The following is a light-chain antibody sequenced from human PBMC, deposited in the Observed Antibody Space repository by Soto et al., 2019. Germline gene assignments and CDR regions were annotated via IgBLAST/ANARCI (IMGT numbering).Light chain of an antibody. CDR2: GAS. Sequence: EIVLTQSPATLSLSPGERATLSCRASQSGSSNYLAWYQQKPGQAPRLLMYGASSRATGIPARFSGSGSGTDFTLTISRVEPEDVGVYYCQQYGSSPYTFGQGTKLESK. J-gene: IGKJ2*01. CDR1: QSGSSNY. V-gene: IGKV3-20*01. CDR3: QQYGSSPYT.